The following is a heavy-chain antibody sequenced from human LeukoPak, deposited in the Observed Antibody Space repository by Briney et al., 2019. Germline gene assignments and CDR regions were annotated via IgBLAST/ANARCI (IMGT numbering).Heavy chain of an antibody. V-gene: IGHV1-69*04. CDR3: ARADTRRIPMRVAVPAHDAFDI. D-gene: IGHD3-22*01. CDR1: GGTFSSYA. CDR2: IIPILGIA. Sequence: GASVKVSCKASGGTFSSYAISWVRQAPGQGLEWMGRIIPILGIANYAQKFQGRVTITADKSTSTAYMELSSLRSEDTAVYYCARADTRRIPMRVAVPAHDAFDIWGQGTMVTVSS. J-gene: IGHJ3*02.